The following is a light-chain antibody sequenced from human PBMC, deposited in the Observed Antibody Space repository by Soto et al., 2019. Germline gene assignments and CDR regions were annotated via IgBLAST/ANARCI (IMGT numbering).Light chain of an antibody. V-gene: IGLV1-40*01. J-gene: IGLJ1*01. CDR2: ANS. Sequence: QSVLTQPPSVSGAPGQRVTISCTGSSSNIGAGYDVQWYQQLPGTAPKLLIYANSNRPSGVPDRFSGSKSGTSASLAITGLQAEDEAYYYCQSYDSSLSVGVFGTGTKLTVL. CDR1: SSNIGAGYD. CDR3: QSYDSSLSVGV.